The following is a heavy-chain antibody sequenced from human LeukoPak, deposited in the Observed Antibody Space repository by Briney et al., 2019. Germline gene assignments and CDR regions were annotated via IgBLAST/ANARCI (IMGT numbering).Heavy chain of an antibody. J-gene: IGHJ6*03. Sequence: GGSLRLSCAASGFTFDDYAMHWVRQAPGKGLEWVSGISWNSGSIGYADSVKGRFTISRDNAKNSLYLQMNSLRAEDTAVYYCARDAWSGYYGSSMDVWGKGTTVTVSS. CDR2: ISWNSGSI. D-gene: IGHD3-3*01. CDR3: ARDAWSGYYGSSMDV. V-gene: IGHV3-9*01. CDR1: GFTFDDYA.